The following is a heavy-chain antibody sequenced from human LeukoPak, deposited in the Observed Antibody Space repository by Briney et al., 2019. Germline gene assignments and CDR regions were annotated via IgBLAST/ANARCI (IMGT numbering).Heavy chain of an antibody. D-gene: IGHD2-15*01. CDR3: ARVVVAATAYFDY. V-gene: IGHV1-2*06. Sequence: ASVKVSCKASGYTFTGYYMHWVRQAPGQGLEWMGRINPNRGGTNYAQKFQGRVTMTRDTSISTAYMELSRLRSDDTAVYYCARVVVAATAYFDYWGQGTLVTVSS. CDR1: GYTFTGYY. CDR2: INPNRGGT. J-gene: IGHJ4*02.